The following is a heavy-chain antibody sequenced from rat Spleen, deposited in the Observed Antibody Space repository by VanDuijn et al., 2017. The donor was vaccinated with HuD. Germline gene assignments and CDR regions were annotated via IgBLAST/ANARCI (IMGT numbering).Heavy chain of an antibody. J-gene: IGHJ2*01. CDR3: ARDTNYFDY. Sequence: EVQLVESGGDLVQPGRSLKLSCAASGFTFSNYYMAWVRQAPTKGLEWVATISYDGSSTYYRDSVKGRFTISRDNAKSTLYLQMDSLRSEDTATYYCARDTNYFDYWGHGVMVTVSS. CDR1: GFTFSNYY. D-gene: IGHD2-1*01. V-gene: IGHV5-29*01. CDR2: ISYDGSST.